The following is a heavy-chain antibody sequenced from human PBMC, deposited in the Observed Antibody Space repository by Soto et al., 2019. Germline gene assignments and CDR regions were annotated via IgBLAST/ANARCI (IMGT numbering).Heavy chain of an antibody. J-gene: IGHJ6*03. CDR1: GGSISSYY. CDR3: ARGHYYMDV. CDR2: IYYSGST. V-gene: IGHV4-59*01. Sequence: SETLSLTCTVSGGSISSYYWSWIRQPPGKGLEWIGYIYYSGSTNYNPSLKSRVTISVDTSKNQFSLKLSSVTAADTAVYYCARGHYYMDVWGKGTTVTVSS.